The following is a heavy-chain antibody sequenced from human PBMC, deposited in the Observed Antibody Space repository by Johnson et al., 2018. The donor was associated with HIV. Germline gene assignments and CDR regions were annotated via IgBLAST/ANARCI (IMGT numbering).Heavy chain of an antibody. Sequence: VQLVESGGGVVQPGRSLRLSCAASGFTFRSYGMHWVRQAPGKGLEWVAVIWYDGLNKYYADSVKGRFTISRDNAKNSLYLQMNSLRAEDTALYYCAKDAGWSIVGATDGRDAFDIWGQGAMVTVSS. V-gene: IGHV3-33*03. D-gene: IGHD1-26*01. CDR1: GFTFRSYG. CDR2: IWYDGLNK. CDR3: AKDAGWSIVGATDGRDAFDI. J-gene: IGHJ3*02.